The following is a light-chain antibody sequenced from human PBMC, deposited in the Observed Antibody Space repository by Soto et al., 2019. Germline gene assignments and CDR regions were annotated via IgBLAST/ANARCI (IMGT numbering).Light chain of an antibody. CDR3: HYGNSPPWT. V-gene: IGKV3-20*01. CDR2: GAS. Sequence: EIVLTQSPGTLSLSPGERATLSCRASQSISSTSLAWYQQKPGQAPRLLISGASSRATGIPDRFSVSGSGTDFTLSISSLEPEDFAVYYCHYGNSPPWTFAQGTKV. CDR1: QSISSTS. J-gene: IGKJ1*01.